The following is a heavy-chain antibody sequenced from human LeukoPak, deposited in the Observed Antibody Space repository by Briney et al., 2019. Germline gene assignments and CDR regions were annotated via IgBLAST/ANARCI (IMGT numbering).Heavy chain of an antibody. J-gene: IGHJ3*02. V-gene: IGHV3-20*04. Sequence: GGSLRLSCAASGFTFDDFGLSWVRLAPGKGLEWVSGINWNGGSTGYADSVKGRFTISRDNAKNSLYLQMNSLRAEDTAFYYCARGAPTYCIGGTCHSGDPFDIWGQGTMVTVSS. CDR2: INWNGGST. D-gene: IGHD2-15*01. CDR3: ARGAPTYCIGGTCHSGDPFDI. CDR1: GFTFDDFG.